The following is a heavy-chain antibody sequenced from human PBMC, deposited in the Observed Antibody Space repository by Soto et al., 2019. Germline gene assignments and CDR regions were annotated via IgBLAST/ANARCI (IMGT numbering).Heavy chain of an antibody. Sequence: QVQLQESGPGLVKPSQTLSLTCTVSGDSISNVNYCWSWIRQPPDKGLEWIGHIYNGGSTYSNPSLRXRXTXSXPTSKNHFSLKLSSVSAADTAVYYRAKGPSGDKVDYWGPGTLVTVSS. V-gene: IGHV4-30-4*01. CDR1: GDSISNVNYC. J-gene: IGHJ4*02. CDR2: IYNGGST. CDR3: AKGPSGDKVDY. D-gene: IGHD7-27*01.